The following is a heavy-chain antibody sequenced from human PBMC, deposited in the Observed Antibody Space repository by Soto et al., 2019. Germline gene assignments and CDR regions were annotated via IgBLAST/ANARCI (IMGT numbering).Heavy chain of an antibody. Sequence: ASVKVSSKAPGSTFNTDYRRCVQPAPSQGLEWMGIINPSGGSTSYAQKFQGRVTMTRDTSTSTVYMELSSLRSEDTAVYYCSRDTGGIVVVPAATHLDYLVQGSLGTGS. CDR2: INPSGGST. V-gene: IGHV1-46*02. J-gene: IGHJ4*02. CDR1: GSTFNTDY. CDR3: SRDTGGIVVVPAATHLDY. D-gene: IGHD2-2*01.